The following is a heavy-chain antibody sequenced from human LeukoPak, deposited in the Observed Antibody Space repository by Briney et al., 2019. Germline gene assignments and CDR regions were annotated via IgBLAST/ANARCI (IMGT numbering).Heavy chain of an antibody. J-gene: IGHJ4*02. CDR1: GYTFTSYA. Sequence: ASVKVSCKASGYTFTSYAMHWVRQAPGQRLEWMGWINAGNGNTKYSQEFQGRVTITGDTSASTAYMELSSLRSEDMAVYYCARGYCSSTSCEYYFDYWGQGTLVTVSS. D-gene: IGHD2-2*01. V-gene: IGHV1-3*03. CDR2: INAGNGNT. CDR3: ARGYCSSTSCEYYFDY.